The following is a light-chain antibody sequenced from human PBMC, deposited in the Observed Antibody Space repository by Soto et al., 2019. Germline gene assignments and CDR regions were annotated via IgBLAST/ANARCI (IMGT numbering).Light chain of an antibody. CDR3: QQYNSYSGT. CDR1: QSISSW. CDR2: KAS. V-gene: IGKV1-5*03. Sequence: DIQMTQSPSTVSASVGDRVTITCRASQSISSWLAWYQQKPGKAPKLLIYKASSLESGVPSRFSGSGSGTEFTLTISSLQPDDFATYYCQQYNSYSGTFGGGTKVEIK. J-gene: IGKJ4*01.